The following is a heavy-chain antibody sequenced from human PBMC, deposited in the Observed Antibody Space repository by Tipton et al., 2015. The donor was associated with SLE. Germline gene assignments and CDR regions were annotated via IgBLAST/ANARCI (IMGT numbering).Heavy chain of an antibody. CDR3: ARVTDDYGDYAPH. V-gene: IGHV4-61*09. CDR2: IYTSGST. Sequence: TLSLTCTVSGGSISSSSYYWSWIRQPPGKGLEWIGYIYTSGSTNYNPPLKSRVTISVDTSKNQFSLKLSSVTAADTAVYYCARVTDDYGDYAPHWGQGTLVTVSS. J-gene: IGHJ1*01. CDR1: GGSISSSSYY. D-gene: IGHD4-17*01.